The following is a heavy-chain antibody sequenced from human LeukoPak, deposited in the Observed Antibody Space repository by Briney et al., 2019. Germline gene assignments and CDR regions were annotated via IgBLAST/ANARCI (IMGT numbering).Heavy chain of an antibody. J-gene: IGHJ5*02. CDR3: ARDRPMVRGGFDP. CDR1: GYTFTGYY. D-gene: IGHD3-10*01. V-gene: IGHV1-2*02. CDR2: INPNSGGT. Sequence: GASVKVSCKASGYTFTGYYMHWVRQAPGQGLEWMGWINPNSGGTNYAQEFQGRVTMTRDTSISTAYMELSRLRSDDTAVYYCARDRPMVRGGFDPWGQGTLVTVSS.